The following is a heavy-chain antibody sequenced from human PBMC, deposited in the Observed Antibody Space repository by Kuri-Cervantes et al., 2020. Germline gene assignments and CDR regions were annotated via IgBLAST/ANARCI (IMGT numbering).Heavy chain of an antibody. V-gene: IGHV3-23*01. Sequence: GESLKISCAVSGFTFSNYAMNWVRQAPGKGLEWVSVISGSGGSTYYADSAKGRFTISRDNAKNSLYLQMNSLRAEDTALYYCTKDIFTMVRGVIETWGQGILVTVSS. CDR1: GFTFSNYA. J-gene: IGHJ5*02. D-gene: IGHD3-10*01. CDR2: ISGSGGST. CDR3: TKDIFTMVRGVIET.